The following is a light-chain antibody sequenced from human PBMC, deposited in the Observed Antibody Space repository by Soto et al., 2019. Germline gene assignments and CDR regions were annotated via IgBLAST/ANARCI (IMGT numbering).Light chain of an antibody. V-gene: IGLV2-14*01. CDR2: EVS. CDR3: SSYTSSSTLV. J-gene: IGLJ2*01. CDR1: SSDVGGYNF. Sequence: QSVLTQPASVSGSPGQSITISCTGTSSDVGGYNFVSWYQQHPGKAPKLIIYEVSNQPSGVSNRFSGSKSGNTASLTISGLQAEDEADYYCSSYTSSSTLVFGGGTKLTVL.